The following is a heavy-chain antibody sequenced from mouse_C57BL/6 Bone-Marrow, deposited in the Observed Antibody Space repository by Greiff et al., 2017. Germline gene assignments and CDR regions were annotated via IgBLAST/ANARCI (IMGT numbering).Heavy chain of an antibody. D-gene: IGHD2-4*01. J-gene: IGHJ3*01. CDR1: GYTFTSYT. CDR3: ARASLYDYDCKAWFAY. CDR2: INPSSGYT. Sequence: VMLVESGAELARPGASVKMSCKASGYTFTSYTMHWVNQRPGQGLEWIGYINPSSGYTKYNQKFKDKATLTADKSSSTAYMLLSSLTSEDSAVYYCARASLYDYDCKAWFAYWGQGTLVTVSA. V-gene: IGHV1-4*01.